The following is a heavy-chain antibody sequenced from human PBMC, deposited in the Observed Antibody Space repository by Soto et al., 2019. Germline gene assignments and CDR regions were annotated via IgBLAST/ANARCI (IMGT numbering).Heavy chain of an antibody. CDR3: TRANWYSEY. D-gene: IGHD7-27*01. CDR1: GGSISNHY. J-gene: IGHJ4*02. Sequence: QVQLQESGPGLVKPSETLSLTCSVSGGSISNHYWSWIRQPPGKGLEWIGYIYYNGNTNYNPSLKSRLTTSVSTSRNQIPLKLTTVTAADTAVYYCTRANWYSEYWGQATLVTVSS. V-gene: IGHV4-59*11. CDR2: IYYNGNT.